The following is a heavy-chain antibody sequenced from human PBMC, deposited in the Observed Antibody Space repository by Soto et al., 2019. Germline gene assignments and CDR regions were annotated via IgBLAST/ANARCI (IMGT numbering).Heavy chain of an antibody. V-gene: IGHV3-73*01. CDR3: ITAPLVPAAMQKPLARFYYYYGMDV. CDR2: VRSKANSYAT. CDR1: GFTFSGSA. D-gene: IGHD2-2*01. Sequence: PGGSLRLSCAASGFTFSGSAMHWVRQASGKGLEWVGRVRSKANSYATSYAASVKGRFTISRDDSKNTAYLQMNSLKTEDTAVYYCITAPLVPAAMQKPLARFYYYYGMDVWGQGTAVTVSS. J-gene: IGHJ6*02.